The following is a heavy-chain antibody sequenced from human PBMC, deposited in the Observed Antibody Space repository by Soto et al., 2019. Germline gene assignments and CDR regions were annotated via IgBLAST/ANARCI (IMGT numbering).Heavy chain of an antibody. Sequence: QVQLVQSGAEMKKPGSSVKVSCQSSGGTFNTYAMNWVRQAPGQGPEWMGDISPMFGAANYAPKVQGRVTIDADESTGTSYMQLSSLTSEDTALYFCAREVQVHTPAFVYWGQGTLVTVSS. CDR1: GGTFNTYA. CDR3: AREVQVHTPAFVY. CDR2: ISPMFGAA. J-gene: IGHJ4*02. V-gene: IGHV1-69*19. D-gene: IGHD3-10*01.